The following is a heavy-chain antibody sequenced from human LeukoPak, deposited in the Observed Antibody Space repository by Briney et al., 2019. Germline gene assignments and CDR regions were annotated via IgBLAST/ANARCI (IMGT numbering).Heavy chain of an antibody. CDR1: GGSISSDY. D-gene: IGHD3-22*01. Sequence: SETLSLTCTVSGGSISSDYWSWIRQSAGKGLEYIGRIYSSGNTNYNPSLKSRVTMSVDTSKNQFSLKLNSVTAADTAVYYCARVTGYMIEDYFDYWGQGTLVTVSS. CDR2: IYSSGNT. CDR3: ARVTGYMIEDYFDY. J-gene: IGHJ4*02. V-gene: IGHV4-4*07.